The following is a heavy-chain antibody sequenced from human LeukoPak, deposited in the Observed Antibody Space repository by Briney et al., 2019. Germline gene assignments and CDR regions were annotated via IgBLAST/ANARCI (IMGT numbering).Heavy chain of an antibody. CDR3: ARGPIYYGSGSYLRKRENWFDP. V-gene: IGHV4-38-2*02. J-gene: IGHJ5*02. Sequence: ESSETLSLTCTVSGYSISSGYYWGWIRQPPGKGLEWIGSIYHSGSTYYNPSLKSRVTISVDTSKNQFSLKLSSVTAADTAVYYCARGPIYYGSGSYLRKRENWFDPWGQGTLVTVSS. D-gene: IGHD3-10*01. CDR2: IYHSGST. CDR1: GYSISSGYY.